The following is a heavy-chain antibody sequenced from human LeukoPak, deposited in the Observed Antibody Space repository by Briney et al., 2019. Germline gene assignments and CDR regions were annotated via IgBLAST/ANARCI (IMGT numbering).Heavy chain of an antibody. D-gene: IGHD6-6*01. Sequence: SETLSLTCTVSGGSISSYYWSWIRQPPGKGLEWIGCIYYSGSTNYNPSLKSRVTISVDTSKNQFSLKLSSVTAADTAVYYCARGVSSSAGGGYYYYYMDVWGKGTTVTISS. CDR2: IYYSGST. J-gene: IGHJ6*03. CDR1: GGSISSYY. CDR3: ARGVSSSAGGGYYYYYMDV. V-gene: IGHV4-59*01.